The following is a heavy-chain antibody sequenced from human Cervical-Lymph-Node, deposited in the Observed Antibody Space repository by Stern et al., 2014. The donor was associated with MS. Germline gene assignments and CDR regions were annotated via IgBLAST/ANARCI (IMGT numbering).Heavy chain of an antibody. D-gene: IGHD6-13*01. CDR3: ARKVGWQQLVDSYFDY. J-gene: IGHJ4*02. Sequence: VQLVESGGGVVQPGRSLRLSCAASGFTFSSYGMHWVRQAPGKGLEWVAVIWYDGSNKYYADSVKGRFTISRDNSKNTLYLQMNSLRAEDTAVYYCARKVGWQQLVDSYFDYWGQGTLVTVSS. CDR2: IWYDGSNK. V-gene: IGHV3-33*01. CDR1: GFTFSSYG.